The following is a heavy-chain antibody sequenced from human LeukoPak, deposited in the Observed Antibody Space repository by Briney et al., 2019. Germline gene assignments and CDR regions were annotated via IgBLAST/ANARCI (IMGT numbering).Heavy chain of an antibody. V-gene: IGHV3-23*01. Sequence: PGGSLRLSCAASGFTFSSYAMSWVRQAPGKGLEWVSAISGSGGSTYYADSVKGRFTISRDNSKNTLYLQMNSLRAGDTAVYYCARDTYYYDSSGSYYFDYWGRGTLVTVSS. J-gene: IGHJ4*02. CDR2: ISGSGGST. CDR3: ARDTYYYDSSGSYYFDY. CDR1: GFTFSSYA. D-gene: IGHD3-22*01.